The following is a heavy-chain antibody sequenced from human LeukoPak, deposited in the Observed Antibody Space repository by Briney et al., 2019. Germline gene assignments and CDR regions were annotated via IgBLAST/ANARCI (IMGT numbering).Heavy chain of an antibody. V-gene: IGHV3-74*01. CDR1: GFIFSKQW. Sequence: GGSLRLSCGASGFIFSKQWMNWVRQAPGKGLVWVARINTDGTDTSYADSVKGRFTISRDNAKDTLYLQMNSLRPEDTAVHYCAKSNWFDPWGQGTLVTVSS. CDR3: AKSNWFDP. J-gene: IGHJ5*02. CDR2: INTDGTDT.